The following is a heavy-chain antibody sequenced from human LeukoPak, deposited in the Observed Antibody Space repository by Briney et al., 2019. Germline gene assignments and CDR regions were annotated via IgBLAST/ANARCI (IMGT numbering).Heavy chain of an antibody. Sequence: SETLSLTCTVSGGSISSSSYYWGWTRQPPGKGLEWIGYIYYSGSTNYNPSLKSRVTISVDTSKNQFSLKLSSVTAADTAVYYCARAKFYDSSGYYIDYWGQGTLVTVSS. V-gene: IGHV4-61*05. CDR3: ARAKFYDSSGYYIDY. CDR1: GGSISSSSYY. D-gene: IGHD3-22*01. J-gene: IGHJ4*02. CDR2: IYYSGST.